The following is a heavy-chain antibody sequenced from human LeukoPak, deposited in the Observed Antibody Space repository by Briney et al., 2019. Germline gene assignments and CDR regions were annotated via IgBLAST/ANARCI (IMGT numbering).Heavy chain of an antibody. CDR3: AMMMYGSGSYYYFDY. CDR2: INPNSGGT. Sequence: ASVKVSCKSSGYTFTGYYMHWVRQAPGQGLEWMGWINPNSGGTKYAQKFQGRVTMTRDTSISTGYMELSRLRSDDTAVYYCAMMMYGSGSYYYFDYWGQGTVVTVSS. V-gene: IGHV1-2*02. CDR1: GYTFTGYY. D-gene: IGHD3-10*01. J-gene: IGHJ4*02.